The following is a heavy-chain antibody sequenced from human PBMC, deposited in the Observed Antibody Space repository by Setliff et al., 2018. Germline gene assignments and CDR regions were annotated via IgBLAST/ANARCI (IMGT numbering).Heavy chain of an antibody. CDR2: INPNSGGT. J-gene: IGHJ3*02. V-gene: IGHV1-2*02. Sequence: ASVKVSCKASGNRFTDYFFHWVRQAPGQGLEWMGWINPNSGGTHSAQKFQGRGTMTRDTSTSPVYMELSSLRSEDTAVYYCARVQRAYGDYSGAFDIWGQGTMVTVSS. CDR1: GNRFTDYF. CDR3: ARVQRAYGDYSGAFDI. D-gene: IGHD4-17*01.